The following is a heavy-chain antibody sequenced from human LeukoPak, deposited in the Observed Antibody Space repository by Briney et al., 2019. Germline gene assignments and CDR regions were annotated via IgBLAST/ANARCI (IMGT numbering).Heavy chain of an antibody. D-gene: IGHD1-26*01. J-gene: IGHJ4*02. CDR1: GFTFSAYT. CDR3: ARDPVGVTPFDY. V-gene: IGHV3-21*01. Sequence: GGSLRLSCAASGFTFSAYTMNWVRQAPGKGLEWVSSISSSSSYIYYADSVQGRFTISRDNAKNSLYLQMNSLRDEDTAVYYCARDPVGVTPFDYWGQGTLVTVSS. CDR2: ISSSSSYI.